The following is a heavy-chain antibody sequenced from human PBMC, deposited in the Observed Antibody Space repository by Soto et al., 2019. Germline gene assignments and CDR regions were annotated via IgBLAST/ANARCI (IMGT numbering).Heavy chain of an antibody. CDR1: GYTFTSYY. J-gene: IGHJ4*02. D-gene: IGHD6-19*01. CDR3: AIKPGIEVAAPVPVDS. V-gene: IGHV1-46*03. Sequence: QVQLVQSGAEVKKPGASVKVSCKASGYTFTSYYMHWVRQAPGQGLEWMGIINPSGGSTSYAQKFQGRFTMTRNTSTTTVDVEWSSLRSGDTAVSYCAIKPGIEVAAPVPVDSWGQGTLVTVSS. CDR2: INPSGGST.